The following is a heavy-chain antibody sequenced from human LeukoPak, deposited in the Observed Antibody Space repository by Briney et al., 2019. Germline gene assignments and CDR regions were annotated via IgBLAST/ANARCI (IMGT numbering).Heavy chain of an antibody. CDR1: GYTLTELS. J-gene: IGHJ3*02. V-gene: IGHV1-24*01. Sequence: ASVKVSCKVSGYTLTELSMHWVRQAPGKGLEWMGGFDPEDGETIYAQKFQGRVTMTEDTSTDTAYMELSSLRSEDTAVYYCATYDKKPRAFDIWGQGTVVTVSS. CDR2: FDPEDGET. D-gene: IGHD1-1*01. CDR3: ATYDKKPRAFDI.